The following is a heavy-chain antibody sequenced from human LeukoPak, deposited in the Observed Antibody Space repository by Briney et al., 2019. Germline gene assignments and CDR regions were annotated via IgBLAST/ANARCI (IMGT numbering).Heavy chain of an antibody. V-gene: IGHV3-7*01. J-gene: IGHJ4*02. CDR1: EFSFSTSW. CDR3: VIGGTYGSGS. CDR2: IKSDGGET. Sequence: GGSLRLSCAASEFSFSTSWMSWVRQAPGVGLEWIAIIKSDGGETIYVDSVRGRFTISRDNAKNTLYLQMNSLRDEDTAVYYCVIGGTYGSGSWGQGTLVTVSS. D-gene: IGHD3-10*01.